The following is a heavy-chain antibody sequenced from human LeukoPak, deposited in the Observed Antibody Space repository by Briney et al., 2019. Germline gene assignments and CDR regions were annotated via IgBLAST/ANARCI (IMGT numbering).Heavy chain of an antibody. V-gene: IGHV3-7*01. CDR2: IKQGGSKI. CDR3: AIGALALVAAFDS. J-gene: IGHJ4*02. Sequence: GGSLRLSCAASGFTFSSYWMHWVRQAPGKGLEWVSNIKQGGSKIYYADSVKGRFSISRDNAKNSLYLQMNSLRAEDTAVYYCAIGALALVAAFDSWGQGTLVTVSS. D-gene: IGHD6-25*01. CDR1: GFTFSSYW.